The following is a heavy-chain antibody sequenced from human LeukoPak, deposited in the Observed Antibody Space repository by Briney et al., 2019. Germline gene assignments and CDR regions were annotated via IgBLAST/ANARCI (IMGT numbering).Heavy chain of an antibody. Sequence: GGSLRLSCAASGFTFSSYSMKWVRQAPGKGVEWVSYISSTSTTIYYSHSVKGPFTISRHNATNLLYLQMNSLRADDTAVYYCARKGSTYYYTFDYWGQGTLVTVSS. V-gene: IGHV3-48*01. J-gene: IGHJ4*02. CDR2: ISSTSTTI. CDR3: ARKGSTYYYTFDY. CDR1: GFTFSSYS. D-gene: IGHD3-22*01.